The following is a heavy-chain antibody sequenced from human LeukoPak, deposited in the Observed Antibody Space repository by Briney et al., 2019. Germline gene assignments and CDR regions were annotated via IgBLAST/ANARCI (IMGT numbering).Heavy chain of an antibody. J-gene: IGHJ5*02. CDR3: AQSLGSGNWIGNWFDP. D-gene: IGHD1-1*01. V-gene: IGHV4-34*01. CDR1: GGSFSGYY. CDR2: INHSGST. Sequence: SETLSLTCGVNGGSFSGYYWSWIRQPPGKGLEWIGEINHSGSTKYNPSLESRLTISVDTSKNQFSLKLTSVTAADTAIYYCAQSLGSGNWIGNWFDPWGQGTLVTVSS.